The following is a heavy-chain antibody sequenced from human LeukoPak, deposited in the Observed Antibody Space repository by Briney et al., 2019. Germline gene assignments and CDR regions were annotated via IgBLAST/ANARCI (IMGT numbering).Heavy chain of an antibody. CDR1: GGSISSHY. CDR2: IYYSGGT. Sequence: SATLSLTCTVSGGSISSHYWSWIRQPPGKGLEWIGYIYYSGGTNYNPSLKSRVTISVDTSKNQFSLKLSSVTAADTAVYYWARGPREEGDFDYWGQGTLVTVSS. CDR3: ARGPREEGDFDY. V-gene: IGHV4-59*11. J-gene: IGHJ4*02.